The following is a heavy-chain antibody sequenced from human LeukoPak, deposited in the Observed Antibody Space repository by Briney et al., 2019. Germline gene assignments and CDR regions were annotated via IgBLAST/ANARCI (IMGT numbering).Heavy chain of an antibody. D-gene: IGHD5-18*01. CDR2: IKSKTDGGTI. V-gene: IGHV3-15*01. J-gene: IGHJ3*02. CDR1: GFSFTYAC. Sequence: GGSLRLSCAASGFSFTYACMRWVRQAPGKGLEWVGRIKSKTDGGTIDYAAPVKGRFTISRDDSENMLYLQMSSLKTEDTAVYFCTGYNYGPRDGLDIWGQGTMVTISP. CDR3: TGYNYGPRDGLDI.